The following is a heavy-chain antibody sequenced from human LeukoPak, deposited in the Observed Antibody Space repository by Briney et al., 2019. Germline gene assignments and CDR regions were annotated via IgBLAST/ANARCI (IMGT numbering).Heavy chain of an antibody. CDR3: ASEGYYDSSGYSIRFSY. CDR2: ISSDGRTT. V-gene: IGHV3-74*01. Sequence: GGSLRLSCEASEFTFSSYWMHWVRQAPGKGLVWVSRISSDGRTTIYADSVKGRFTISRDNAKNTLYLQMNSLRAEDTAVYYCASEGYYDSSGYSIRFSYWGQGTLVTVSS. J-gene: IGHJ4*02. D-gene: IGHD3-22*01. CDR1: EFTFSSYW.